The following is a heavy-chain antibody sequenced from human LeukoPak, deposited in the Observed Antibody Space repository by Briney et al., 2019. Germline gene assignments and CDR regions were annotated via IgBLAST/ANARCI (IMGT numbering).Heavy chain of an antibody. CDR1: GGSISSSTYY. J-gene: IGHJ4*02. CDR3: ARQVYSGGWYGPFDY. V-gene: IGHV4-39*01. Sequence: PSETLSLTCTVSGGSISSSTYYLGWFRQPPGKGLEWIGRLSYRGDTYYNPSLRSRLTVSVDTSESHFSLNLTSLAAADTAVYYCARQVYSGGWYGPFDYWGQGTLVTVSS. D-gene: IGHD6-19*01. CDR2: LSYRGDT.